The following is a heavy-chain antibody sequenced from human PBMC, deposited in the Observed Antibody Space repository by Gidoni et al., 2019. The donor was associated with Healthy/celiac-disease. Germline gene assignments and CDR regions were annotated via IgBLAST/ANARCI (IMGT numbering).Heavy chain of an antibody. CDR3: ARLRVGELLMEGDYSWWYFDY. CDR2: IYYSGST. Sequence: QLQLQESGPGLVKPSETLSLTCTVSGGSISSSRYYLGWIRQPPGKGLEWIGRIYYSGSTYYNPSLKSRVTISVDTSKNQFSLKLSSVTAADTAVYYCARLRVGELLMEGDYSWWYFDYWGQGTLVTVSS. V-gene: IGHV4-39*01. D-gene: IGHD3-10*01. CDR1: GGSISSSRYY. J-gene: IGHJ4*02.